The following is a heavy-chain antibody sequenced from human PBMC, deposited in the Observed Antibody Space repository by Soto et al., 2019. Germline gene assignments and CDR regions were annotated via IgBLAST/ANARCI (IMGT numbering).Heavy chain of an antibody. CDR1: GGTFSSYA. CDR2: IIPIFGTA. Sequence: QVQLVQSGAEVKKPGSSVKVSCKASGGTFSSYAISWVRQAPGQGLEWMGGIIPIFGTANYAQKFQGRVTITADESTSTAYMELSSLRSEDTAVYYCATTSGWYDAVEVLRYQYNWFDPWGQGTLVTVSS. J-gene: IGHJ5*02. CDR3: ATTSGWYDAVEVLRYQYNWFDP. D-gene: IGHD6-19*01. V-gene: IGHV1-69*12.